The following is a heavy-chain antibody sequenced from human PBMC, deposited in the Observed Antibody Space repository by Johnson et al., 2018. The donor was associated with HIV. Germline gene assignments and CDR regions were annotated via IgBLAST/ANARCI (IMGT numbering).Heavy chain of an antibody. CDR1: GFTFSSYA. D-gene: IGHD6-19*01. CDR3: AKDLSQWLIPEAFDI. V-gene: IGHV3-48*04. J-gene: IGHJ3*02. Sequence: VQLVESGGGLVQPGGSLRLSCAASGFTFSSYAMSWIRQAPGKGLEWVSYISSSGSTIYYADSVKGRFPISRDNAKNTLYLQMNSLRAEDTAVYYCAKDLSQWLIPEAFDIWGQGTMVTVSS. CDR2: ISSSGSTI.